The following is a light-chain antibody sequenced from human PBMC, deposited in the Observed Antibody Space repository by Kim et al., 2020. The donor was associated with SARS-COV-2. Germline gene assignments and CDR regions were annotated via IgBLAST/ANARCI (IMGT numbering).Light chain of an antibody. CDR3: QQYNNWPLLT. J-gene: IGKJ4*01. Sequence: EIVMTQSPVTLSVSPGERATLSCRASQSVNINLAWYQLKPGQAPRLLISGASTRATDIPTRFSGSGSGTEFTLTISSLQSEDFAVYYCQQYNNWPLLTFGGGTKLEI. V-gene: IGKV3-15*01. CDR2: GAS. CDR1: QSVNIN.